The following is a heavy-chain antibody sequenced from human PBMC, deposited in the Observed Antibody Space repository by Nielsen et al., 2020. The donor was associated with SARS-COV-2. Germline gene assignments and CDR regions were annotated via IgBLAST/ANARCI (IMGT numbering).Heavy chain of an antibody. CDR1: GGSISSGDYY. Sequence: SETLSLTCTVSGGSISSGDYYWSWVRQPPGKGLEWIAYIYYSGSTYYNPSLKSRVTISVDTSKNQFSLKLSSVTAADTAVYYCAREVYSGSYSLPDYWGQGTLVTVSS. J-gene: IGHJ4*02. CDR2: IYYSGST. CDR3: AREVYSGSYSLPDY. D-gene: IGHD1-26*01. V-gene: IGHV4-30-4*01.